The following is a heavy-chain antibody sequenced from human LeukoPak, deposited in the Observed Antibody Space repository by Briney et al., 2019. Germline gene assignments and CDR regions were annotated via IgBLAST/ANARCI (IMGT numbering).Heavy chain of an antibody. D-gene: IGHD3-10*01. V-gene: IGHV4-59*01. J-gene: IGHJ3*02. CDR3: ARSDYHNSGSHTVFDAFDI. CDR2: IDDSGNT. CDR1: GGSISRYY. Sequence: SQTLSLTCTVSGGSISRYYWSWIRRPPGKGLEWIGYIDDSGNTNYNPSLKSQVTISVHKSKNQFSLKLSFVTAADTAMYYCARSDYHNSGSHTVFDAFDIWGQGTRVTVSS.